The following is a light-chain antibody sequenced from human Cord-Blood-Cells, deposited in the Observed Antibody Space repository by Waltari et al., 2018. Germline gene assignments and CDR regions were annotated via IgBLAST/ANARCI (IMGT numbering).Light chain of an antibody. Sequence: DIQMTQSTSSLSASVGDRVTITCRASQSISSDLNWYQQKPGKAPKLLIYAASSLQSGVPSRFSGSGSGTDFTLTISSRQPEDFATYYCQQSYSTPPTFGQGTKLEIK. CDR1: QSISSD. V-gene: IGKV1-39*01. J-gene: IGKJ2*01. CDR3: QQSYSTPPT. CDR2: AAS.